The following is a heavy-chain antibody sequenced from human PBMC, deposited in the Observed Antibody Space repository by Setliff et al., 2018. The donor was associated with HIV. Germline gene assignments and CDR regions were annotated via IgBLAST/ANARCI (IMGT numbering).Heavy chain of an antibody. Sequence: SETLSLTCAVYGGSFSGYYWSWIRQPPGKGLEWIGEINHSGSTNYNPSLKSRLAISVDTSRNQFSLKLSSLTAADTAVYYCARNSKNWNYPVEYYDYYMDVWGTGTTVTVS. CDR2: INHSGST. D-gene: IGHD1-7*01. CDR1: GGSFSGYY. J-gene: IGHJ6*03. CDR3: ARNSKNWNYPVEYYDYYMDV. V-gene: IGHV4-34*01.